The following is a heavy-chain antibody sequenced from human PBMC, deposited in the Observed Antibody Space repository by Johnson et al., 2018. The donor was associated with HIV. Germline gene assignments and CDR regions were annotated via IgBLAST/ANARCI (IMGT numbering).Heavy chain of an antibody. D-gene: IGHD4-17*01. CDR3: ARVSTTVTTGGAFDI. CDR2: IATAGGT. Sequence: VQLVESGGGVVQPGRSLRLSCAASGFTVSSNYMSWVRQAPGQGLEWVSAIATAGGTYYSGSVKGRFTISRDNAKNSLYLQMNSLRADDTAVYYCARVSTTVTTGGAFDIWGQG. CDR1: GFTVSSNY. V-gene: IGHV3-66*01. J-gene: IGHJ3*02.